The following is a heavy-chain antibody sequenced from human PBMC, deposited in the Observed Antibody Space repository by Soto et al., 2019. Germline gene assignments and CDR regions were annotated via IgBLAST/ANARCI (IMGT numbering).Heavy chain of an antibody. D-gene: IGHD4-17*01. CDR1: GYTFTSYG. J-gene: IGHJ4*02. CDR2: ISAHTHNI. V-gene: IGHV1-18*01. Sequence: QVQLVQSGAEVKKPGASVKVSCKGSGYTFTSYGITWVRQAPGQGLEWMGWISAHTHNINYAQKLQGRVTVTTDTSTSTAYKELRSLRSDDTAVYYCARGRYGDYWGQGTLVTVSS. CDR3: ARGRYGDY.